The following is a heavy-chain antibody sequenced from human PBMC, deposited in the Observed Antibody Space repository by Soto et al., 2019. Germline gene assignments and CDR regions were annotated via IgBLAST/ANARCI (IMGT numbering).Heavy chain of an antibody. J-gene: IGHJ3*02. D-gene: IGHD4-17*01. CDR1: VCKVTNYR. Sequence: ESQPISGKRPVCKVTNYRSAPYHQNPDKGLESMGIIYPGDYDTRYSPSFQGQVTISADKSISTAYLQWSSLKASDTAMYYCARQSGGDSKNSGACDIWGPGPLVNLS. V-gene: IGHV5-51*07. CDR3: ARQSGGDSKNSGACDI. CDR2: IYPGDYDT.